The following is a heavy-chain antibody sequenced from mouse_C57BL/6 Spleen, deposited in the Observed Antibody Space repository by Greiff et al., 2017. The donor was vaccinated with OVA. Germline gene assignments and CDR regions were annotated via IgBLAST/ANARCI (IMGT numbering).Heavy chain of an antibody. V-gene: IGHV1-80*01. CDR3: ARSPDSSGFYFDY. Sequence: QVQLQQSGAELVKPGASVKISCKASGYAFSSYWMNWVKQRPGKGLEWIGQIYPGDGDTNYNGKFKGKATLTADKSASTAYMQLQSLSSADSAEYFCARSPDSSGFYFDYWGQGTTLTVSS. J-gene: IGHJ2*01. CDR2: IYPGDGDT. CDR1: GYAFSSYW. D-gene: IGHD3-2*02.